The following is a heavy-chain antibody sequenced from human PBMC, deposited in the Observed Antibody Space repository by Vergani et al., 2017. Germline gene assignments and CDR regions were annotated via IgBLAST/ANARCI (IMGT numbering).Heavy chain of an antibody. D-gene: IGHD3-22*01. CDR2: IIPILGIA. Sequence: QVQLVQSGAEVKKPGSSVKVSCKASGGTFSSYTISWVRQAPGQGLEWMVRIIPILGIANYAQKFQGRVTITADKSTSTAYMELSSLRSEDTAVYYCARGGPPNYYDDSSGYYQYWGQGTLVTVSS. CDR1: GGTFSSYT. CDR3: ARGGPPNYYDDSSGYYQY. J-gene: IGHJ4*02. V-gene: IGHV1-69*02.